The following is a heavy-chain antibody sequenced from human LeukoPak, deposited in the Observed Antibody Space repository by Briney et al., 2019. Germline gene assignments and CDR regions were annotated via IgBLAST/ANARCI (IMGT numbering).Heavy chain of an antibody. CDR1: GYTFTNYY. CDR3: ATHYGHDYGDYVGY. Sequence: GASVKVSCKASGYTFTNYYIHWVRQAPGQGLEWMGRINPNSGGTNYAQKFQGRVTMTRDTSISTAYMELSGLRSDDTAMYYCATHYGHDYGDYVGYWGQGTLVTVSS. V-gene: IGHV1-2*06. J-gene: IGHJ4*02. CDR2: INPNSGGT. D-gene: IGHD4-17*01.